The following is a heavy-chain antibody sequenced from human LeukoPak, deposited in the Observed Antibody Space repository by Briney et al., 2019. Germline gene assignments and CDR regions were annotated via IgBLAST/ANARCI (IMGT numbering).Heavy chain of an antibody. J-gene: IGHJ4*02. CDR3: ARRIRLGELSSPNFDY. CDR2: INHSGGT. Sequence: SETLSLTCAVYGGSFSGYYWSWIRQPPGKGLEWIGEINHSGGTNYNPSLKSRVTISVDTSKNQFSLKLSSVTAADTAVYYCARRIRLGELSSPNFDYWGQGTLVTVSS. D-gene: IGHD3-16*02. CDR1: GGSFSGYY. V-gene: IGHV4-34*01.